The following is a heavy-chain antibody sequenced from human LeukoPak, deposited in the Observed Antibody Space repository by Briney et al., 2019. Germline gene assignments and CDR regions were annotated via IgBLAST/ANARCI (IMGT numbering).Heavy chain of an antibody. CDR1: GYTFTSYG. CDR2: ISAYNGNT. Sequence: ASVKVSCKASGYTFTSYGISWVRQAPGQGLEWMGWISAYNGNTNYAQKLQGRVTMTTDTSTSTAYMELRSLRSDDTAVYYCATLITIFGVVTPRQDYWGQGTLVTVSS. CDR3: ATLITIFGVVTPRQDY. D-gene: IGHD3-3*01. J-gene: IGHJ4*02. V-gene: IGHV1-18*01.